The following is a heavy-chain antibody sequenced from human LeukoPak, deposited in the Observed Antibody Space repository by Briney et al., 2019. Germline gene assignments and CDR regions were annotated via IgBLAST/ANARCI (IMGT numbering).Heavy chain of an antibody. CDR2: IIPILGIA. Sequence: SVKVSCKASGGTFSSYTISWVREAPGQGLEWMGRIIPILGIANYAQKFQGRVTITADKTTSTAYMELSSLRSEDTAVYYCASNQITIFGVVKGLGAFDIWGQGTMVTVSS. D-gene: IGHD3-3*01. V-gene: IGHV1-69*02. J-gene: IGHJ3*02. CDR1: GGTFSSYT. CDR3: ASNQITIFGVVKGLGAFDI.